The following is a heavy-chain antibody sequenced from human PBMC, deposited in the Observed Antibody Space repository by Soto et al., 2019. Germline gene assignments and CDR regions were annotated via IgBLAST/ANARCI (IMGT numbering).Heavy chain of an antibody. D-gene: IGHD1-7*01. CDR1: GYTFTSYP. CDR2: VNSYDGTT. V-gene: IGHV1-18*04. Sequence: QVQLVQSAPELQRPGDSVKVSCKTSGYTFTSYPSIWWRRPPGKGLEWMGWVNSYDGTTKVPQQFRDRITLTADKSAATVFMELRRLTSDDTAVYYCAREYYGTTTWIDYWGQGTLVAVSS. CDR3: AREYYGTTTWIDY. J-gene: IGHJ4*02.